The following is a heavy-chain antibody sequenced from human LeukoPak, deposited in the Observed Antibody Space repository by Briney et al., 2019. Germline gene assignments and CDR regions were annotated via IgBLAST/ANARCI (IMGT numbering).Heavy chain of an antibody. CDR2: IYHSGST. Sequence: SETLSLTCTVSGYSISSGYYWGWIRQPPGKGLEWIGSIYHSGSTYYNPSLKSRVTISVDTSKNQFSLKLSSVTAADTAVYYCARVHYGYPYYFDYRGQGTLVTVSS. CDR3: ARVHYGYPYYFDY. D-gene: IGHD5-18*01. J-gene: IGHJ4*02. V-gene: IGHV4-38-2*02. CDR1: GYSISSGYY.